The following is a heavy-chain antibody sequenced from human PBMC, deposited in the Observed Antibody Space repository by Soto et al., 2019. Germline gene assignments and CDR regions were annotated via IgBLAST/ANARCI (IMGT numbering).Heavy chain of an antibody. V-gene: IGHV1-69*12. CDR3: ARGGLTEQQRIKRPSSFHP. D-gene: IGHD6-13*01. CDR2: IIPIFGTA. CDR1: GGTFSSYA. Sequence: QVQLVQSGAEVKKPGSSVKVSCKASGGTFSSYAISWVRQAPGQGLEWMGGIIPIFGTANYAQKFQGRVTITAAESTNTAYLELSRVRSEATAVYYCARGGLTEQQRIKRPSSFHPWGQGTLVTVSS. J-gene: IGHJ5*02.